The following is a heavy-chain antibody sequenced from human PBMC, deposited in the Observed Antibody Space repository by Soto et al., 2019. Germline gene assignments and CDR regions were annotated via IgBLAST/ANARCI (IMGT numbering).Heavy chain of an antibody. Sequence: QVQLQQWGAGLLKPSETLSLTSAVYGGSFSGYYWSWIRQPQGQGLEWIGEIKHSGSTNYNPSLKSRVTISVDTYTNQFSLKLSSVNAAVTAVYYCARGHGDYVWAKGYFQHWGQGTLVTVSS. CDR2: IKHSGST. CDR1: GGSFSGYY. CDR3: ARGHGDYVWAKGYFQH. V-gene: IGHV4-34*01. J-gene: IGHJ1*01. D-gene: IGHD3-16*01.